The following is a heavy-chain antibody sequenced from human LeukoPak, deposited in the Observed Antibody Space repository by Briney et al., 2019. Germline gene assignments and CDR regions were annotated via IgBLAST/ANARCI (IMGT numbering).Heavy chain of an antibody. CDR2: ICGSGGST. Sequence: PGGSLRLSCAASGFTFSSYAMSWVRQAPGKGLEWVSSICGSGGSTYYAESVKGRFTISRDNSKNTLYLQMNSLRAEDTAVYYCAKWGYCSNGVCYRARMDVWGKGTTVTVSS. V-gene: IGHV3-23*01. D-gene: IGHD2-8*01. CDR1: GFTFSSYA. CDR3: AKWGYCSNGVCYRARMDV. J-gene: IGHJ6*03.